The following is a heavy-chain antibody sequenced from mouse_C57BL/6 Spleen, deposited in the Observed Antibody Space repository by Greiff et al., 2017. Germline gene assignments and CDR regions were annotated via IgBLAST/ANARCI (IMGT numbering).Heavy chain of an antibody. V-gene: IGHV14-1*01. CDR3: TTDGYPAWFAY. J-gene: IGHJ3*01. CDR2: IDPEDGDT. Sequence: VQLQQSGAELVRPGASVKLSCTASGFNIKDYYMHWVKQRPEQGLEWIGRIDPEDGDTEYAPKFQGKATMTADTSSNTAYLQLSSLTSEDTAVYYCTTDGYPAWFAYWGQGTLVTVSA. D-gene: IGHD2-3*01. CDR1: GFNIKDYY.